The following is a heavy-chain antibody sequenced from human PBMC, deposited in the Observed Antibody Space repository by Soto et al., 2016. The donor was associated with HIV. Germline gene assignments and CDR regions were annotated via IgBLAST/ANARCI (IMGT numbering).Heavy chain of an antibody. Sequence: QVQLVESGGGLVKPGGSLRLSCAASGFTFSDYYMSWIRQAPGKGLEWVSYISSSSSYTNYADSVKGRFTISRDNAKNSLYLQMNSLRAEDTAVYYCARELTYYDILTGYTPLYYFDYWGQGTLVTVSS. J-gene: IGHJ4*02. V-gene: IGHV3-11*05. CDR2: ISSSSSYT. CDR3: ARELTYYDILTGYTPLYYFDY. D-gene: IGHD3-9*01. CDR1: GFTFSDYY.